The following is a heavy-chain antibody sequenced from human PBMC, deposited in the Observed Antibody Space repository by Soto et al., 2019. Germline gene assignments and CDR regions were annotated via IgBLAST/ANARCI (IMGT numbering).Heavy chain of an antibody. CDR1: GGTFSSYA. Sequence: QVQLGQSGAEVQKPGSSVKVSCKASGGTFSSYAISWVRQAPGQGLEWMGGIIPIFGTANYAQKFQGRVTITADKSTSTAYMELSSLRSEDTAVYYCARGYCTNGVCYNFDYWGQGTLVTVSS. V-gene: IGHV1-69*06. CDR2: IIPIFGTA. D-gene: IGHD2-8*01. J-gene: IGHJ4*02. CDR3: ARGYCTNGVCYNFDY.